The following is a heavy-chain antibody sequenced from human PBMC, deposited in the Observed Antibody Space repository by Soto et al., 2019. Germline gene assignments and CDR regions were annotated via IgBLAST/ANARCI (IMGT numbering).Heavy chain of an antibody. D-gene: IGHD3-3*01. Sequence: QVQLVESGGGVVQPGTTLRLSCAASGFTFRSHGTHWVRQVPGKGLEWVAAISNDGRSKYYADSVKGRVSISRDNSENTLYLQMNSLRAEDPAMYDCAAQYEVGGLEDYWGQGTLVTVSS. CDR2: ISNDGRSK. J-gene: IGHJ4*02. V-gene: IGHV3-30*03. CDR1: GFTFRSHG. CDR3: AAQYEVGGLEDY.